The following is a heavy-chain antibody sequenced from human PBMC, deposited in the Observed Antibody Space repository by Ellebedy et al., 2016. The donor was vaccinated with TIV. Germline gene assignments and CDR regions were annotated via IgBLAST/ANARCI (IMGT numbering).Heavy chain of an antibody. CDR2: IYQDGSNQ. CDR3: ARRGSYGDYAVQINSWFDT. D-gene: IGHD4-17*01. Sequence: GESLKISCVASGYSFRSYWMSWVRQAPWKGLEWVANIYQDGSNQYYVDSVKGRFTISRDNADNSLFLQMNSLRAEDTAVYYCARRGSYGDYAVQINSWFDTWGRGTLVAVSS. V-gene: IGHV3-7*01. CDR1: GYSFRSYW. J-gene: IGHJ5*02.